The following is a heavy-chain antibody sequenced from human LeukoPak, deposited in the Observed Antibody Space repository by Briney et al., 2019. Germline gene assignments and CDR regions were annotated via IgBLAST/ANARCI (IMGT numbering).Heavy chain of an antibody. J-gene: IGHJ4*02. Sequence: GGSLRLSCAASGFTFSSCAMHWVRQAPGKGLEWVAVISYDGSNKYYADSVKGRFTISRDNSKNTLYLQMNSLRAEDTAVYYCASSVTTPLNYWGQGTLVTVSS. V-gene: IGHV3-30-3*01. D-gene: IGHD1-1*01. CDR3: ASSVTTPLNY. CDR1: GFTFSSCA. CDR2: ISYDGSNK.